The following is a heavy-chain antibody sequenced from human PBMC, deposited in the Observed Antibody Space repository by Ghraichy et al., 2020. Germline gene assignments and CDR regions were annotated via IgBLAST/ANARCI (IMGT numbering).Heavy chain of an antibody. CDR1: GFTFSSYA. D-gene: IGHD2-2*01. V-gene: IGHV3-23*01. J-gene: IGHJ6*02. CDR2: ISGSGGST. CDR3: AKEWGVPAADRNYYYYYGMDV. Sequence: GGSLRLSCAASGFTFSSYAMSWVRQAPGKGLEWVSAISGSGGSTYYADSVKGRFTISRDNSKNTLYLQMNSLRAEDTAVYYCAKEWGVPAADRNYYYYYGMDVWGQGTTVTVSS.